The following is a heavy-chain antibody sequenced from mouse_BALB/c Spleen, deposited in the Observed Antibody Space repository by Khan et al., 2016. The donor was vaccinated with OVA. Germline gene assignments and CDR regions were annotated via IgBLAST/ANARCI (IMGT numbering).Heavy chain of an antibody. CDR1: GYSITNGYF. CDR3: ARGGSSGPAWFTY. J-gene: IGHJ3*01. Sequence: EVQLQESGPGLVKPSQSLSLTCSVTGYSITNGYFWYWIRQFPGNNLEWMGYIRYDGNTNYNPSLKNRISIPRDTSKHQFFLHLNSVTPEDTATYYCARGGSSGPAWFTYWGQGTLVTVSA. D-gene: IGHD3-1*01. CDR2: IRYDGNT. V-gene: IGHV3-6*02.